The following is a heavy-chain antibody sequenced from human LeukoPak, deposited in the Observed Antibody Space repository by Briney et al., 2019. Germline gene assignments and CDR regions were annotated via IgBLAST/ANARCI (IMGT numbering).Heavy chain of an antibody. Sequence: SETLSLTCTVSGGSISSYYWNWIRQPPGKGLEWIGYIYYSGSTNYNPSLKSRVTISVDTSKNQFSLKLSSVTAADTVVYYCARGGWYPESFQHWGQGALVTVSS. V-gene: IGHV4-59*01. CDR2: IYYSGST. J-gene: IGHJ1*01. D-gene: IGHD6-19*01. CDR1: GGSISSYY. CDR3: ARGGWYPESFQH.